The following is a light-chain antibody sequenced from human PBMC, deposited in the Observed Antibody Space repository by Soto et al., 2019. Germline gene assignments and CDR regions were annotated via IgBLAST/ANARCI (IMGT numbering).Light chain of an antibody. CDR2: DVA. CDR3: SSSTSSSNLVV. Sequence: QSVLTQPASVSGSPGQSITIPCTGTSSDIGGYNYVSWYQQHPGKAPKLMIYDVADRPSGVSNRFSGSKSDNTASLTISGLQAEDEAEYYCSSSTSSSNLVVFGGGTQLTVL. J-gene: IGLJ2*01. V-gene: IGLV2-14*01. CDR1: SSDIGGYNY.